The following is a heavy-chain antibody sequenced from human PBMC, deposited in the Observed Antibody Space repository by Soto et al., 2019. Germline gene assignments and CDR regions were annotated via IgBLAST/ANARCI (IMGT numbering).Heavy chain of an antibody. D-gene: IGHD6-19*01. CDR3: ARVGSSYGMDV. CDR2: IYYSGST. CDR1: GGSVSIGSYY. V-gene: IGHV4-61*01. J-gene: IGHJ6*02. Sequence: SEPLALTCTVSGGSVSIGSYYWSWIRQPPGKGLEWIGYIYYSGSTNCNPSLKSRVTISVDTSKNQFSLKLSSVAAADTAVYYCARVGSSYGMDVWGQGTTVTVSS.